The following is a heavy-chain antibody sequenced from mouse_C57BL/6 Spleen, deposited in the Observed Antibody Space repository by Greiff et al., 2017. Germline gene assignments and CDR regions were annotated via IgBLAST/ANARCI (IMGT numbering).Heavy chain of an antibody. CDR1: GYTFTSYW. V-gene: IGHV1-64*01. J-gene: IGHJ1*03. CDR2: IHPNSGST. D-gene: IGHD1-1*01. Sequence: QVQLKQPGAELVKPGASVKLSCKASGYTFTSYWMHWVKQRPGQGLEWIGMIHPNSGSTNYNEKFKSKATLTVDKSSSTAYMQLSSLTSEDSAVYYCASPYYYGSSSYWYFDVWGTGTTVTVSS. CDR3: ASPYYYGSSSYWYFDV.